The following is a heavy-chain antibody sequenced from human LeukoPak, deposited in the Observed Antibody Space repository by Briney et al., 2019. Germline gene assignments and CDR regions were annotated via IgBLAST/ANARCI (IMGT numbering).Heavy chain of an antibody. J-gene: IGHJ4*02. CDR2: ISSSSSYI. CDR3: ARVSTVTPDY. V-gene: IGHV3-21*01. CDR1: GFTFSSYG. Sequence: PGGSLRLSCAASGFTFSSYGMNWVRQAPGKGLEWVSSISSSSSYIYYADSVKGRFTISRDNAKNSLYLQMNSLRAEDTAVYYCARVSTVTPDYWGQGTLVTVSS. D-gene: IGHD4-17*01.